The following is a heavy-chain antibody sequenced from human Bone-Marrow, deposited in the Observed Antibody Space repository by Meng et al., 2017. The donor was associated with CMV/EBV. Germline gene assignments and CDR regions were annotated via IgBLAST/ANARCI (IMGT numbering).Heavy chain of an antibody. CDR2: ISSSSSYI. D-gene: IGHD3-10*01. CDR3: ARATSGSFDY. CDR1: GFTFSSYS. Sequence: GESLKISCAASGFTFSSYSMNWVRQAPGKGLEWVSSISSSSSYIYYADSVRGRFTISRDNAKNSLYLQMNSLRAEDTAVYYCARATSGSFDYWPGNAGHRLL. V-gene: IGHV3-21*01. J-gene: IGHJ4*02.